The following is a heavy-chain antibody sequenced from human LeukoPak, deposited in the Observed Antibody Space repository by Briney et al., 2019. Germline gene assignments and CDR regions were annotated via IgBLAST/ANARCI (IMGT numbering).Heavy chain of an antibody. D-gene: IGHD6-19*01. Sequence: SETLSLTCTVSDDSITIYYWTWIRQPPGKGLEWIGYIDHTGITNYNPSLNSRVTISRDTSKNHFSLELSSATAADTAVYYCARGSHPVTGTLGGYFDPWGQGTLVTVSS. CDR3: ARGSHPVTGTLGGYFDP. J-gene: IGHJ4*02. CDR1: DDSITIYY. CDR2: IDHTGIT. V-gene: IGHV4-59*01.